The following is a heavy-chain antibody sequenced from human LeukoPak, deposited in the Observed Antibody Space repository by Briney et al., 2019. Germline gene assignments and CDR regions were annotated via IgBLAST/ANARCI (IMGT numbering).Heavy chain of an antibody. CDR1: GFTFSNYA. CDR3: ARVRPYDYVWGSYRPFDY. CDR2: ISYEGSVT. J-gene: IGHJ4*02. D-gene: IGHD3-16*02. V-gene: IGHV3-30*04. Sequence: HPGKSLRLSCAASGFTFSNYAFHWVRQPPGKGLEWAAVISYEGSVTYYADSVKGRFTISRDNSKNTLDLQMNSLRVEDTAVYYCARVRPYDYVWGSYRPFDYWGQGTLVTVSS.